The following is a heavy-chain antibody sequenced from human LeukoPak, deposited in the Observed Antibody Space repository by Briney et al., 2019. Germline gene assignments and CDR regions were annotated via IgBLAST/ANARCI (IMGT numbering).Heavy chain of an antibody. V-gene: IGHV3-74*01. CDR3: ARSNQADGY. CDR1: GFTFSSYW. D-gene: IGHD1-14*01. CDR2: INPGGSSI. J-gene: IGHJ4*02. Sequence: GGSLRLSCAASGFTFSSYWMHWVRQVPGKGLVWVARINPGGSSITYADSVKGRFTISRDNAKSTLYLQMDSLRAEDTGVYYCARSNQADGYWGQGSLVTVSS.